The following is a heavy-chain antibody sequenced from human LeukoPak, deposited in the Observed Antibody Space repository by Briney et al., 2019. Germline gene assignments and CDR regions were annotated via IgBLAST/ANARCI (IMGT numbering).Heavy chain of an antibody. Sequence: GGSLRLSCEASGFTFSDYYMRWFRQTPGKGLEWVAYITSTGSATYYADSVKGRFTISRDNSKNSLYLQMNSLRTEDTALYYCAKDLGWLQTHGMDVWGQGTTVTVSS. J-gene: IGHJ6*02. CDR2: ITSTGSAT. CDR1: GFTFSDYY. D-gene: IGHD5-24*01. CDR3: AKDLGWLQTHGMDV. V-gene: IGHV3-11*01.